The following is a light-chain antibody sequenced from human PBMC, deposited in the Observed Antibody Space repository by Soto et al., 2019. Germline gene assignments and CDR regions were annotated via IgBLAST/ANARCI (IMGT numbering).Light chain of an antibody. V-gene: IGKV3-20*01. CDR1: QKINNNY. J-gene: IGKJ5*01. CDR3: QQHGISHIT. CDR2: GAS. Sequence: EDVLTQSPGTLSLSPWERSTLSCRASQKINNNYLAWYQRKPGQAPRLLIYGASSRATDIPDRFSGCGSGTDFTLTISRLEPEDFAVYYCQQHGISHITFGQGTRLEI.